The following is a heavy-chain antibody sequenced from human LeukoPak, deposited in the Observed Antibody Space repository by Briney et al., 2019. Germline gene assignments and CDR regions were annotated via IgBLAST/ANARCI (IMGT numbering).Heavy chain of an antibody. D-gene: IGHD2/OR15-2a*01. Sequence: GGSLRLSCVGTGFTFSTYAMNWVRQAPGKRLEWVSSISRGSTYIYYADSLKGRFTISRDNAKNSLYLQMNSLRAEDTAVYYWARDGGNNSTPHYFRLWGRGTLVAVSS. V-gene: IGHV3-21*01. CDR2: ISRGSTYI. CDR1: GFTFSTYA. CDR3: ARDGGNNSTPHYFRL. J-gene: IGHJ2*01.